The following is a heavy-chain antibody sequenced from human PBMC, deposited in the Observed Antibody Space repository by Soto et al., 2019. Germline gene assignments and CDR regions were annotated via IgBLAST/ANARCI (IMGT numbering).Heavy chain of an antibody. CDR1: GFTFSSYS. CDR3: AAALDYYDSSGNY. CDR2: IISSSSTI. D-gene: IGHD3-22*01. Sequence: GGSLRLSCAASGFTFSSYSMNWVRQAPGKGLEWVSYIISSSSTIYYADSVKGRFTISRDNAKNSLYLQMNSLRDEDTAVYYCAAALDYYDSSGNYWGQGTLVTVSS. V-gene: IGHV3-48*02. J-gene: IGHJ4*02.